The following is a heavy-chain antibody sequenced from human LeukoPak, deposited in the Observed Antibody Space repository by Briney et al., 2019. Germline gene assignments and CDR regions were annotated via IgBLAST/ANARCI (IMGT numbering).Heavy chain of an antibody. CDR2: INPNSGGT. Sequence: GASVKVSCKASGYTFTGYYMHWVRQAPGQGLEWMGWINPNSGGTNYAQKFQGRVTMTRDTSISTAYMELSRLRSDDTAVYYCARGRGYCTNGVCPKHFDYWGQGTLVTVSP. D-gene: IGHD2-8*01. CDR1: GYTFTGYY. V-gene: IGHV1-2*02. CDR3: ARGRGYCTNGVCPKHFDY. J-gene: IGHJ4*02.